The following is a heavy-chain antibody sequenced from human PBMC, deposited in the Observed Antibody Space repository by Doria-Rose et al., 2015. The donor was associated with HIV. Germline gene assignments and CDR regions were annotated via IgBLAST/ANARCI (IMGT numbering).Heavy chain of an antibody. Sequence: VSCKASGYTFTNYDVTWVRQATGHGLEWMGRMNPNSTNTGYAQKFQGRVSMTRDTSISTAYMELSSLTSEDTAVYYCAKGGTRWPFDYWGQGTLVTVSS. V-gene: IGHV1-8*02. D-gene: IGHD4-17*01. CDR1: GYTFTNYD. CDR3: AKGGTRWPFDY. J-gene: IGHJ4*02. CDR2: MNPNSTNT.